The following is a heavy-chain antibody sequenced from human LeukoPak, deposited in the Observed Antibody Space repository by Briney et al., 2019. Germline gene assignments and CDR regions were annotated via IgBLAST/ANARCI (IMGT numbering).Heavy chain of an antibody. CDR1: GFTFSSYA. CDR2: ISGSGGST. V-gene: IGHV3-23*01. J-gene: IGHJ6*04. CDR3: ARGPPNYYYGMDV. Sequence: PGGSLRLSCAASGFTFSSYAMSWVRQAPGKGLEWVSAISGSGGSTYYADSVKGRFTISRENAKNSLYLQMNSLRAGDTAVYYCARGPPNYYYGMDVWGKGTTVTVSS.